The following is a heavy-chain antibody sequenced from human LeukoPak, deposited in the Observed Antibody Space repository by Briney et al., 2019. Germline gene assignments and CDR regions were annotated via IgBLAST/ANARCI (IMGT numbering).Heavy chain of an antibody. J-gene: IGHJ4*02. D-gene: IGHD3-10*01. V-gene: IGHV7-4-1*02. CDR2: INTNTGNP. Sequence: GASVKVSCKASGGTFSSYAMNWVRQAPGQGLEWMGWINTNTGNPTYVQGFTGRFVFSLDTSVSTAYLQISSLKAEDTAVYYCARDSPTYYYGSGSYWGQGTLVTVSS. CDR3: ARDSPTYYYGSGSY. CDR1: GGTFSSYA.